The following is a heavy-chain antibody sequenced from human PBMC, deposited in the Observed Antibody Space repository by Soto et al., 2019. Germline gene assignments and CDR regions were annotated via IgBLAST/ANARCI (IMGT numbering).Heavy chain of an antibody. CDR2: IYYSGST. D-gene: IGHD3-16*01. CDR3: ARRYGGNFDY. J-gene: IGHJ4*02. V-gene: IGHV4-59*01. Sequence: QVQLQESGPGLVKPSETLSLTCTVSGGSISSYYWSWIRQPPGKGLEWIGYIYYSGSTNYNPSLKRQDTISVDTSKNQYSLKLRCVTAADTAVYYCARRYGGNFDYWGQGTLVTVSS. CDR1: GGSISSYY.